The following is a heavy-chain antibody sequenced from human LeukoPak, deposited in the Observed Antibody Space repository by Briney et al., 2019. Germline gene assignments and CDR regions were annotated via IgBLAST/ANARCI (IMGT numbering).Heavy chain of an antibody. CDR1: GFTFTSYS. CDR3: ARDLTDSSSSHAFDI. Sequence: GGSLRLSCAASGFTFTSYSMSWVRQAPGKGLEWVSFISSSSSTIYYADSVKGRFTISRDNAKNSLYLQMNSLRAEDTAVYYCARDLTDSSSSHAFDIWGQGTMVTVSS. V-gene: IGHV3-48*01. D-gene: IGHD6-13*01. CDR2: ISSSSSTI. J-gene: IGHJ3*02.